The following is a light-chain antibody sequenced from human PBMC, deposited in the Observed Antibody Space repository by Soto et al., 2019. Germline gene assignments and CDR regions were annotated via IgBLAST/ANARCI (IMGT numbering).Light chain of an antibody. J-gene: IGLJ1*01. Sequence: QSALTQPASVSGSPGQSITISCTGTSSDVGGYNYVSWYQQHPVKAPKLMIYDVTNRPSGVSDRFSCSKSGNTASLTIYGLQAEAEADYYCSSYTSSSTPYVFGTGTKLTVL. CDR1: SSDVGGYNY. V-gene: IGLV2-14*01. CDR3: SSYTSSSTPYV. CDR2: DVT.